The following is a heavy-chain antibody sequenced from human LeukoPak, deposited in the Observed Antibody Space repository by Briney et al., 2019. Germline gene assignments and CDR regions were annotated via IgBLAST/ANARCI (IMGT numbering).Heavy chain of an antibody. D-gene: IGHD3-22*01. J-gene: IGHJ4*02. Sequence: SETLSLTCTVSGGSISSSSYYWGWIRQPPGKGLEWIGSIYYSGSTYYNPSLKSRVTISVDTSKNQFSLKLSSVTAADTAVYYCARHHSRGRGYFDYWGQGTLVTVSS. CDR3: ARHHSRGRGYFDY. V-gene: IGHV4-39*01. CDR2: IYYSGST. CDR1: GGSISSSSYY.